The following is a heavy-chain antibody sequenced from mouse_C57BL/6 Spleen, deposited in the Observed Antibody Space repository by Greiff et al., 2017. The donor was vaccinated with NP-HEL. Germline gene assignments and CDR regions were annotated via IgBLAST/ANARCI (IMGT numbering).Heavy chain of an antibody. V-gene: IGHV1-55*01. CDR1: GYTFTSYW. J-gene: IGHJ4*01. CDR3: ARGSITTVVADYYAMDY. Sequence: QVQLQQSGAELVKPGASVKMSCKASGYTFTSYWITWVKQRPGQGLEWIGDIYPGSGSTNYNEKFKSKATLTVDTSSSTAYMQLSSLTSEDSAVYYCARGSITTVVADYYAMDYWGQGTSVTVSS. CDR2: IYPGSGST. D-gene: IGHD1-1*01.